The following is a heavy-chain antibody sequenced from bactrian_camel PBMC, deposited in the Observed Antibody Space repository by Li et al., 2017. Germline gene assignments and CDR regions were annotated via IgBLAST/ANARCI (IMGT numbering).Heavy chain of an antibody. D-gene: IGHD2*01. Sequence: VQLVESGGGSVQAGGSLRLSCAAYGYNFRELSVHCVGWFRQAPGKQRERVVHTETDGTVNYVDSVKGRFTISVDSAKNTHYLQMDSLKPEDTAIYYCAANFGPYCSGPYLARRANFLGQGTQVTVS. V-gene: IGHV3S53*01. CDR2: TETDGTV. J-gene: IGHJ4*01. CDR1: GYNFRELSVHC.